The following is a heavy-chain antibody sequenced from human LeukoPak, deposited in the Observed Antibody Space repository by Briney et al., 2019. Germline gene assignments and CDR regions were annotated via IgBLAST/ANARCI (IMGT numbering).Heavy chain of an antibody. J-gene: IGHJ3*02. Sequence: KPSETLSLTCAVYGGSFSGYYWSWIRQPPGKGLEWIGEINHSGSTNYNPSLKSRVTISVDTSKNQFSLKLSSVTAADTAVYYCAREGPYYHDSSGYNAFDIWGQGTMVTVSS. D-gene: IGHD3-22*01. V-gene: IGHV4-34*01. CDR2: INHSGST. CDR3: AREGPYYHDSSGYNAFDI. CDR1: GGSFSGYY.